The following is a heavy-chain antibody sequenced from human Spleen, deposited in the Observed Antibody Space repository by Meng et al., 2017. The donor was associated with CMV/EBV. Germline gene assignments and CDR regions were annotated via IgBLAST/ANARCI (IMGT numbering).Heavy chain of an antibody. CDR2: IFSNDEK. J-gene: IGHJ4*02. CDR3: ARIVRQNWNYYYFDY. CDR1: GFSLSNARMG. V-gene: IGHV2-26*01. Sequence: SGPTLVKPTETLTLTCTVSGFSLSNARMGVSWIRQPPGKALEWLAHIFSNDEKSYSTSLKSRLTISKDTSKSQVVLTMTNMDPVDTATYYCARIVRQNWNYYYFDYWGQGTLVTVSS. D-gene: IGHD1-7*01.